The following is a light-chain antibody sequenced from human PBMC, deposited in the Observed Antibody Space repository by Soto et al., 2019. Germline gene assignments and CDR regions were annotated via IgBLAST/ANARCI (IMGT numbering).Light chain of an antibody. Sequence: VMTQSPLSLPVTPGEPASISCRSSQSLLHSNGYNYLDWYLQKPGQSPQLLIYLGSNRASGVPDRFSGSGSGTDFTLKISRVEAEDVGVYYCMQGLQTRTFGQGTKVEIK. CDR1: QSLLHSNGYNY. J-gene: IGKJ1*01. V-gene: IGKV2-28*01. CDR2: LGS. CDR3: MQGLQTRT.